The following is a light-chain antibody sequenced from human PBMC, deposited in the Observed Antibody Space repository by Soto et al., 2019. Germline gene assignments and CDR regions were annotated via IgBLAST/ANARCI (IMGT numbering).Light chain of an antibody. Sequence: QSALTQPASVSGSPGQSITISCTGTSSDVGAYNSVAWYQHNPGKAPKLMIYEVSKRPSGVPDRFSGSKSGNTASLTVSGLQADDDSDYYCSSYAGSNTVVFGEGTKLTVL. CDR3: SSYAGSNTVV. J-gene: IGLJ2*01. CDR2: EVS. CDR1: SSDVGAYNS. V-gene: IGLV2-8*01.